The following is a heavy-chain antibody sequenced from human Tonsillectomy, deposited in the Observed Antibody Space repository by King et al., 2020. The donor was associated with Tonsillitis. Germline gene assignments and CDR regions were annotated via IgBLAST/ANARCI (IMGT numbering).Heavy chain of an antibody. J-gene: IGHJ4*02. CDR3: ARGRTSSSVEN. Sequence: VQLVESGGGLVKPGGSLRLSCAASGFTFSTYNMNWVRQSPGKGLEWVSSISSSTNYIYYADSVKGRFTISRDNAKNSLYLQMNSLRAEDTAVYYCARGRTSSSVENWGQGAPVTVSS. V-gene: IGHV3-21*01. CDR2: ISSSTNYI. CDR1: GFTFSTYN. D-gene: IGHD6-6*01.